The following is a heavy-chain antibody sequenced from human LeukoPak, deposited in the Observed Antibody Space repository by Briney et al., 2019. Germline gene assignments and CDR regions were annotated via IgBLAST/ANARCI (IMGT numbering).Heavy chain of an antibody. CDR3: ARGPRGKKYGRHWFTP. V-gene: IGHV4-38-2*01. D-gene: IGHD3-10*01. Sequence: PSETLSLTCAVSNYSISSGYYWGWIRQSPGKGLEWIGSVFHNGGTFFNPSLESRVDILVDTSKNQFSLELNSVTAADSAVYYCARGPRGKKYGRHWFTPSGPGTRVTVSP. CDR2: VFHNGGT. CDR1: NYSISSGYY. J-gene: IGHJ5*02.